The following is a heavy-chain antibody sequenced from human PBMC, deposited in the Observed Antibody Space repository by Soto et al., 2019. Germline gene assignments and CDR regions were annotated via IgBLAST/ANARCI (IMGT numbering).Heavy chain of an antibody. CDR3: ARGRWGPPFDS. D-gene: IGHD7-27*01. CDR1: GFNFRGYG. Sequence: EVQLEESGGGLVKGGGSLRLACAASGFNFRGYGMHWVRQATGKGLEYVAAISADGGTTWHADSVKDRFIISRDNSKTTVYLQMRSLRTDDMAVDFCARGRWGPPFDSWGQGTLVIVSS. CDR2: ISADGGTT. V-gene: IGHV3-64*07. J-gene: IGHJ4*02.